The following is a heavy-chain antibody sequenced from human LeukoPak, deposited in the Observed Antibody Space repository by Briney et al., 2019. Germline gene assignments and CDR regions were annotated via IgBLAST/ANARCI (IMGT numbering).Heavy chain of an antibody. CDR3: ARXRDLYDFWXXXXNLXXYFDX. V-gene: IGHV1-18*01. CDR1: GYTFTSYG. CDR2: ISAYNGNT. J-gene: IGHJ4*02. D-gene: IGHD3-3*01. Sequence: ASVKVSCKASGYTFTSYGISWVRQAPGQGLEWMGWISAYNGNTNYAQKLQGRVTMTTDTSTSTAYMELRSLRSDDTAVYYCARXRDLYDFWXXXXNLXXYFDXWGQGTLVTVSS.